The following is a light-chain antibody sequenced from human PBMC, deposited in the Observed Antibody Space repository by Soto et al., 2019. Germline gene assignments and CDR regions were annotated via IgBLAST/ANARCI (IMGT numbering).Light chain of an antibody. CDR2: GAS. V-gene: IGKV3-20*01. J-gene: IGKJ1*01. Sequence: EIVLTQSPGTLSLSPGERATLSCRASQSISSSNLVWYQQKPGQAPRLLIYGASSRATGIPVRFSGSGSGTDFTLTIISLEPEDFEVYFCHHCGGSQPFGQGTKVETK. CDR3: HHCGGSQP. CDR1: QSISSSN.